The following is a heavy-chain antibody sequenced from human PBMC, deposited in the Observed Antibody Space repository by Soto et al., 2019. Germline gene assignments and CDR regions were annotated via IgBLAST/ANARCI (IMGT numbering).Heavy chain of an antibody. CDR3: AKEPTSTVEGAFDL. V-gene: IGHV3-23*01. CDR2: ISASGGNT. D-gene: IGHD4-17*01. J-gene: IGHJ3*01. CDR1: GFIFSTFA. Sequence: EVQLLESGGGLVQPGGSLRLSCTGSGFIFSTFAMSWVRQAPGKGLEWLSAISASGGNTYYPDSVKGRFTISRDISENTLHLQMSSLGGEDTAVYHCAKEPTSTVEGAFDLWGRGTMVTVSS.